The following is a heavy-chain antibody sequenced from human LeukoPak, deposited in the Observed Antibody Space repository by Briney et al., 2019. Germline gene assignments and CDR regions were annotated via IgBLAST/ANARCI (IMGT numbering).Heavy chain of an antibody. CDR3: AKVVYSSGIRPFDY. Sequence: GGSLRLSCAASGFTVSSNYMSWVRQAPGKGLEWVSVIYSGGSTYYADSVKGRFTISRDNSKNTLYLQMNSLRAEDTAVYYCAKVVYSSGIRPFDYWGQGTLVTVSS. J-gene: IGHJ4*02. CDR1: GFTVSSNY. CDR2: IYSGGST. D-gene: IGHD6-19*01. V-gene: IGHV3-53*01.